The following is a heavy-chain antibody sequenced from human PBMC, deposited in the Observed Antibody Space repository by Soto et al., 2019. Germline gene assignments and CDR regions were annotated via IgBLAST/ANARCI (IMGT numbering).Heavy chain of an antibody. V-gene: IGHV3-23*01. J-gene: IGHJ4*02. D-gene: IGHD1-26*01. CDR3: AKSGSGSQFDY. Sequence: EVQLLESGGGLVQPGGSLRLSCAASGFTFSSYAMSWVRQAPGKGMEWVSVISGSGGSTYYADSVKGRFTISRDNSKNTLYLPMNCLRAEDTAVYYCAKSGSGSQFDYWGQGTLVTVSS. CDR1: GFTFSSYA. CDR2: ISGSGGST.